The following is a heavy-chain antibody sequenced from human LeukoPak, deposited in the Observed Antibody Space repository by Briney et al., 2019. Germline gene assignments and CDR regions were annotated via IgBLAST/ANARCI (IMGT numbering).Heavy chain of an antibody. D-gene: IGHD2-15*01. CDR2: MNPNSGNT. V-gene: IGHV1-8*01. CDR3: ARSQGGYCSGGSCYSDWFDP. Sequence: ASVKVSCKASGYTFTSYDINWVRQATGQGLEWMGWMNPNSGNTGYAQKFQGRVTMTRNTSISTAYMELSSLRSEDTAVYYCARSQGGYCSGGSCYSDWFDPWGQGTLVTVSS. J-gene: IGHJ5*02. CDR1: GYTFTSYD.